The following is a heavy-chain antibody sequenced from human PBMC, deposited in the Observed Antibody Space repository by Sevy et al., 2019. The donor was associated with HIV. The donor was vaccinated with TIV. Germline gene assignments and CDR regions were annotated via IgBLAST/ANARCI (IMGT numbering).Heavy chain of an antibody. Sequence: GGSLRLSCAASGFTFSSYGMHWVRQAPGKGLEWVAVIWYDGSNKYYANSVKGRFTISRDNSKNTLYLQMNSLRAEDTAVYYCARDRGVVRSHNYYFDYWGQGTLVTVSS. J-gene: IGHJ4*02. V-gene: IGHV3-33*01. CDR2: IWYDGSNK. D-gene: IGHD3-10*01. CDR1: GFTFSSYG. CDR3: ARDRGVVRSHNYYFDY.